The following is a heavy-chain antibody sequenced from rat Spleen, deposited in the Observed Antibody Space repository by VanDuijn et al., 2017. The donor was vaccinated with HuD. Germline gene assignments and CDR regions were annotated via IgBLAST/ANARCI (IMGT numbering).Heavy chain of an antibody. CDR2: ISNSGST. V-gene: IGHV3-1*01. J-gene: IGHJ2*01. Sequence: EVQLQESGPGLVKPSQSLSLTCSVTGYSITSSYRWNWIRKFPGNKMEWIGHISNSGSTSYNPSLKSRISITRDTSKNQFFLQLNSVTTEDTATYYCARYGYNLFDYWGQGVMVTVSS. CDR3: ARYGYNLFDY. D-gene: IGHD1-9*01. CDR1: GYSITSSY.